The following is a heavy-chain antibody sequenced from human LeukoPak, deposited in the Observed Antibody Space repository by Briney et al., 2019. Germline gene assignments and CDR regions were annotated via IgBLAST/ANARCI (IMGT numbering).Heavy chain of an antibody. V-gene: IGHV4-59*08. CDR1: GGSISSYY. CDR3: ARSGVGENDAFDI. CDR2: IYYSGST. J-gene: IGHJ3*02. D-gene: IGHD1-26*01. Sequence: PSETLSLTCTVSGGSISSYYWSWIRQPPGKGLEWIGYIYYSGSTNYNPSLKSRVTISVDTSKDQFSLKLSSVTAADTAVYYCARSGVGENDAFDIWGQGTMVTVSS.